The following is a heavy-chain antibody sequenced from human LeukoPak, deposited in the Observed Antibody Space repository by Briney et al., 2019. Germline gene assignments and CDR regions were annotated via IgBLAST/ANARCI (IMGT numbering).Heavy chain of an antibody. CDR2: INPNSGGT. CDR3: AREGGGADYGDYVLYDY. V-gene: IGHV1-2*02. D-gene: IGHD4-17*01. CDR1: GYTFTGYY. J-gene: IGHJ4*02. Sequence: ASVKVSCKASGYTFTGYYMHWVRQAPGQGLEWMGWINPNSGGTNYAQKFQGRVTMTRDTSISTAYMELSRLRSDDTAVYYYAREGGGADYGDYVLYDYWGQGTLVTVSS.